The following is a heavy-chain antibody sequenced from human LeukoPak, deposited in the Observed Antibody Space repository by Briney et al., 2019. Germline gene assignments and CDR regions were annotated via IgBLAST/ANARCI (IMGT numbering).Heavy chain of an antibody. Sequence: SETLSLTCTISGGSVSGYFWNWIRRPPGKGLEWIGYIDYSGSSNYNPSLQSRVTISVDTSKNQVSLKLSSVSAADTAVYYCARQDYGDYPPGYWGQGTLVTVSS. D-gene: IGHD4-17*01. CDR3: ARQDYGDYPPGY. CDR1: GGSVSGYF. J-gene: IGHJ4*02. CDR2: IDYSGSS. V-gene: IGHV4-59*02.